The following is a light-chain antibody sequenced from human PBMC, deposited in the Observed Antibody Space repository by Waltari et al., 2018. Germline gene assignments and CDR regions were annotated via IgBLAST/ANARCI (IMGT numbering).Light chain of an antibody. CDR3: TSYTSSRTRV. CDR2: DVS. Sequence: QSALTQPASVSGSPGQSITISCPGTSSDVGGYNYVSWYQQYPGKAPKLMIYDVSNRPLGVSNRFSGSKSGNTASLTISGLQAEDEADYYCTSYTSSRTRVFGGGTKLTVL. V-gene: IGLV2-14*03. J-gene: IGLJ3*02. CDR1: SSDVGGYNY.